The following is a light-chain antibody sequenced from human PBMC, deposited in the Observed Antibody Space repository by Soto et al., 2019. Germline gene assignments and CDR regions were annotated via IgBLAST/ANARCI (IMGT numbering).Light chain of an antibody. CDR1: SSDVGGYDY. V-gene: IGLV2-14*01. J-gene: IGLJ2*01. CDR3: SAYTGSSVA. Sequence: QSALTQPASVSGSPGQSITISCTGTSSDVGGYDYVSWYQQSPGKAPKLMIYEVTSRPSGVSTRFSGSRSGNTASLTISGLQAEDEADYYCSAYTGSSVAFGGGTKLTVL. CDR2: EVT.